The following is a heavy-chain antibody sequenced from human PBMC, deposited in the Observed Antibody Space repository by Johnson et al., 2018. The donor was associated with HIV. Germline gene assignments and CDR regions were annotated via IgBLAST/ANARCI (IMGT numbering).Heavy chain of an antibody. Sequence: VKLLESGGGLVQPGGSLRLSCAASGFTFSNYGMHWVRPAPGKGLAWVAFIRSDGDITYCVDSVKGRFTISRDNSKHTRYLQMNSIRTEETAMYYCEKGHSSGYPKDDFDLGGKGTIVTVSS. CDR1: GFTFSNYG. V-gene: IGHV3-30*02. CDR3: EKGHSSGYPKDDFDL. CDR2: IRSDGDIT. J-gene: IGHJ3*01. D-gene: IGHD3-22*01.